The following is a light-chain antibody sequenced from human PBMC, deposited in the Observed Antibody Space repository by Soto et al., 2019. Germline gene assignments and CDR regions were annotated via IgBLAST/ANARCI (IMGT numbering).Light chain of an antibody. V-gene: IGKV1-39*01. Sequence: DIQMTQSPSSLSVSVGDRVTITCRASQSITNYLNWYQQKPGKAPKLLVYAASSLQSGVPSRFSGNGSGTDFTLTISSLQPEYFATYYCQQSDSYPYTFGQGTKLEIK. J-gene: IGKJ2*01. CDR2: AAS. CDR3: QQSDSYPYT. CDR1: QSITNY.